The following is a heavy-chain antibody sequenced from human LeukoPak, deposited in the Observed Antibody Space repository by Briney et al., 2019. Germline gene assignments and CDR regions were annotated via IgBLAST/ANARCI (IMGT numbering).Heavy chain of an antibody. CDR3: ARGAKYYDSSGYYPLDY. V-gene: IGHV4-34*01. CDR1: GGSFSGYY. J-gene: IGHJ4*02. Sequence: SETLSLTCAVYGGSFSGYYWSWIRQPPGKGLEWIGEINHSGSTNYNPSLKSRVTISVDTSKNQFSLKLSSVTAADTAVYYCARGAKYYDSSGYYPLDYWGRGTLVTVSS. CDR2: INHSGST. D-gene: IGHD3-22*01.